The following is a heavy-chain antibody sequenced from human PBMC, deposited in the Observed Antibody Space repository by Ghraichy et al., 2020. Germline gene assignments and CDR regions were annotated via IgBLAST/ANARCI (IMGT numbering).Heavy chain of an antibody. Sequence: GGSLRLSCAASGLIFSGYAMTWVRQAPGKGLEWVSVITTGGRSYHSDSVKGRFTISRDNSNRTLYLYMKSRRVEDTAVYYCATLRRGAAAGGDYWGQGTLVTVSS. CDR1: GLIFSGYA. CDR2: ITTGGRS. J-gene: IGHJ4*02. CDR3: ATLRRGAAAGGDY. D-gene: IGHD6-13*01. V-gene: IGHV3-23*01.